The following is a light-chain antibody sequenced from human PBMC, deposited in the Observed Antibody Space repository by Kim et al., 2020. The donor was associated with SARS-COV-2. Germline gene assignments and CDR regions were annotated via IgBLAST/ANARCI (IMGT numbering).Light chain of an antibody. CDR2: EVN. V-gene: IGLV2-14*01. CDR3: NSYTKSATLV. J-gene: IGLJ3*02. Sequence: QSALTQPASVSGSPGQSITISCTGTSSDVGAYNYVSWYQHHPGKAPKLMIYEVNNRPSGVSNRFSGFKSGNTASLTISGLQAEDEADYYCNSYTKSATLVFGGGTKVTVL. CDR1: SSDVGAYNY.